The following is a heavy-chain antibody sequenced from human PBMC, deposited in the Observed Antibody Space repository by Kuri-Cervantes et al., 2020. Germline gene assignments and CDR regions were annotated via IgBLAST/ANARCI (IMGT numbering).Heavy chain of an antibody. CDR1: GFTFSSYW. J-gene: IGHJ4*02. V-gene: IGHV3-7*01. CDR3: SLCESGSLGRAVPGGDY. Sequence: CAASGFTFSSYWMSWVRQAPGKGLEWVANIRKDGSQKSYVGSVKGRFTISRDNAKKLLYLQMNSLRAEDTAVYYCSLCESGSLGRAVPGGDYWGQGTLVTVSS. D-gene: IGHD5-12*01. CDR2: IRKDGSQK.